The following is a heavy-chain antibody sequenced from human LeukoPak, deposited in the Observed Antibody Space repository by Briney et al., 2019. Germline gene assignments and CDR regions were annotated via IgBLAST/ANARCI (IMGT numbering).Heavy chain of an antibody. CDR2: ISSSSSTI. CDR1: GFTFSSYG. V-gene: IGHV3-48*04. D-gene: IGHD3/OR15-3a*01. CDR3: ARDSVIYGY. J-gene: IGHJ4*02. Sequence: PGGSLRLSCAASGFTFSSYGMTWVRQAPGKGLEWVSYISSSSSTIYYADSVKGRFTFSRDNAKNSLYLQMNSLRAEDTAMYYCARDSVIYGYWGQGTLVTVSS.